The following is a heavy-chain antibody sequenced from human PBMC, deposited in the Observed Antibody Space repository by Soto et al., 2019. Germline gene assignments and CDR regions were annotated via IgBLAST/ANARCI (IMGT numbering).Heavy chain of an antibody. CDR2: ISGSGGST. CDR1: GFTFSSYA. J-gene: IGHJ6*02. CDR3: AKDGSVDIVATMRYLGYYYYGMDV. Sequence: PGGSLRLSCAASGFTFSSYAMSWVRQAPGKGLEWVSAISGSGGSTYYADSVKGRFTISRDNSKNTLYLQMNSLRAEDTAVYYCAKDGSVDIVATMRYLGYYYYGMDVWGQGTTVTVSS. V-gene: IGHV3-23*01. D-gene: IGHD5-12*01.